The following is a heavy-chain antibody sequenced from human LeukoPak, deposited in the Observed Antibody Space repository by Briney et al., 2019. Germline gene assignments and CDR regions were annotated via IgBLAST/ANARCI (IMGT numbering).Heavy chain of an antibody. CDR3: AKTSRDGYNKYYFDY. CDR2: ISGSGGST. CDR1: GFTFSSYA. D-gene: IGHD5-24*01. J-gene: IGHJ4*02. Sequence: GGSLRLSCPASGFTFSSYAMSWVRQAPGKGLEWVSAISGSGGSTYYADSVKGRFTISRDNSKNTLYLQMNSLRAEDTAVYYCAKTSRDGYNKYYFDYWGQGTLVTVSS. V-gene: IGHV3-23*01.